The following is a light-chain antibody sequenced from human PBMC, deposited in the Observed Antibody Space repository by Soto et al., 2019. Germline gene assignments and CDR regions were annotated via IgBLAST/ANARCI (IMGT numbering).Light chain of an antibody. Sequence: DIQMTQSTSSLSASLVDRMTITGLASQSISSYLNWYQQKPGKAPKLLIYAASSLQSGVPSRFSGTGSGTDFTLSISSLQPEDFATYFCQQTYSNPLTVGGGTKVEIK. CDR2: AAS. J-gene: IGKJ4*01. CDR3: QQTYSNPLT. CDR1: QSISSY. V-gene: IGKV1-39*01.